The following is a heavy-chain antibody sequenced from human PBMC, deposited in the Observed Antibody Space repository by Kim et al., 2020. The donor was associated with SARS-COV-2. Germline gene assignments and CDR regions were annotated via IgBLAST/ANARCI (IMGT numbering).Heavy chain of an antibody. CDR3: ASGSWNDDDYYYYGMHV. CDR2: IWNDGSKK. Sequence: GGSLRLSCAASGFTFSSNGMGWVRQAPGKGLEWVAVIWNDGSKKYSADSVKGRFITSSDNSKNMLFQQMNSLSAEDAAVYYCASGSWNDDDYYYYGMHV. D-gene: IGHD1-1*01. CDR1: GFTFSSNG. J-gene: IGHJ6*01. V-gene: IGHV3-33*01.